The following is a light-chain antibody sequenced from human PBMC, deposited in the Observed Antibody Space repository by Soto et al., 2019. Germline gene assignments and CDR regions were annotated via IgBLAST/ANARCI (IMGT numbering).Light chain of an antibody. V-gene: IGKV1-5*01. CDR2: AAS. CDR1: QSVSIW. CDR3: QHYNSYSEA. Sequence: ASQSVSIWLAWYQQKPGRAPKLLIYAASSLQSGVPSRFSGSGSGTDFTLTISSLQPDDFATYYCQHYNSYSEAFGQGTKVDI. J-gene: IGKJ1*01.